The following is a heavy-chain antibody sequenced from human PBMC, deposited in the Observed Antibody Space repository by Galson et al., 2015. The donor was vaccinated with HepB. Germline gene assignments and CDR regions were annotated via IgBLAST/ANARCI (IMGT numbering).Heavy chain of an antibody. Sequence: SLRLSCAASGFTFSDYWLYWVRQDPGKGLVWVSRIKSDGRTTNYADSVKGRFTISRDNAKTTLYLQMNSLRAEDTAVYYCVRGSNGWKGVDYWGQGTLVTVSS. V-gene: IGHV3-74*01. J-gene: IGHJ4*02. CDR1: GFTFSDYW. CDR3: VRGSNGWKGVDY. D-gene: IGHD6-25*01. CDR2: IKSDGRTT.